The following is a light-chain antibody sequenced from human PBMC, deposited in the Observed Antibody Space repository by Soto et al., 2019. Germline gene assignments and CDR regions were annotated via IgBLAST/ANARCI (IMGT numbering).Light chain of an antibody. CDR1: QSVSSSY. J-gene: IGKJ4*01. CDR3: QQYVSSPPRT. CDR2: GAS. Sequence: EIVVTQSPGTLALCPGERATLSCRASQSVSSSYLAWYQQKPGQAPRLLIYGASSRATGIPDRFSGSGSGTDFTLTISRLEPEDFAVYYCQQYVSSPPRTFGGGTKVDIK. V-gene: IGKV3-20*01.